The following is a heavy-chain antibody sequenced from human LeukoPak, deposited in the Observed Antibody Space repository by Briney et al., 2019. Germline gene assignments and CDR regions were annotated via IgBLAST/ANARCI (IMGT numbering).Heavy chain of an antibody. CDR3: ARDWYDY. CDR2: IGGSGSYT. J-gene: IGHJ4*02. D-gene: IGHD6-13*01. Sequence: GGSLRLSCAASGFTFSTYAMIWVRQAPGKGLEWVSVIGGSGSYTYYADSVKGRFTISRDNSKDTLYLQMNSQRPEDTAVYYCARDWYDYWGQGTLVTVSS. CDR1: GFTFSTYA. V-gene: IGHV3-23*01.